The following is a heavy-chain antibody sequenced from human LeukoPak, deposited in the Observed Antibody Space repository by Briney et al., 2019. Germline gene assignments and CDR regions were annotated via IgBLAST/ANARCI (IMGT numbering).Heavy chain of an antibody. CDR1: GGSIRSSYYY. CDR3: ARVKQQLVRAWFDP. Sequence: PSETLSLTCTVSGGSIRSSYYYWGWIRQPPGKGLEWIGSIYHSGSTNYNPSLKSRVTISVDKSKNQFSLKLSSVTAADTAVYYCARVKQQLVRAWFDPWGQGTLVTVSS. V-gene: IGHV4-39*07. CDR2: IYHSGST. D-gene: IGHD6-13*01. J-gene: IGHJ5*02.